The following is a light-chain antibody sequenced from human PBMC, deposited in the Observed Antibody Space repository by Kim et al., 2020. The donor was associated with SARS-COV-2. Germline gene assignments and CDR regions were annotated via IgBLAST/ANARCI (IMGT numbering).Light chain of an antibody. CDR3: QAWDSSTAV. V-gene: IGLV3-1*01. Sequence: PGQTASITCSGDKLGNKYACWYQQKPGQAPVLGIYQDSKRPSGIPERFSASNSGNTATLTISGTQAMDEADYYCQAWDSSTAVFGGGTQLTVL. CDR2: QDS. J-gene: IGLJ3*02. CDR1: KLGNKY.